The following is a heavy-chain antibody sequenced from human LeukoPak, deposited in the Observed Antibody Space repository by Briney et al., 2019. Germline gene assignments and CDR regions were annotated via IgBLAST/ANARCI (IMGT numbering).Heavy chain of an antibody. CDR3: ARLIIPIAAAGKDYFDF. D-gene: IGHD6-13*01. V-gene: IGHV5-51*01. CDR1: GYSFTTYW. CDR2: IYPADSDT. Sequence: GESLKISCKGSGYSFTTYWIGWVRQMPGKGLEWMGIIYPADSDTRYSPSFQGQVTISADKSISTAYLQWSSLKASDTAMYYCARLIIPIAAAGKDYFDFWGQGTLVAVSS. J-gene: IGHJ4*02.